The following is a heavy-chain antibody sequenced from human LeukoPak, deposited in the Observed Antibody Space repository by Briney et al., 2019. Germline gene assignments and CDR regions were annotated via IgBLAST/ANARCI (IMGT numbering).Heavy chain of an antibody. V-gene: IGHV4-34*01. Sequence: PSETLSLTCAVYGGSLSGYYWSWIRQPPGKGLEWIGEIKESEKTNYNPSLKSRVTISIDTSKNQFSLKLSSVTAADTAVYYCAREGLRNVHNPLVYWGQGTLVTVSS. CDR3: AREGLRNVHNPLVY. CDR1: GGSLSGYY. CDR2: IKESEKT. D-gene: IGHD5-24*01. J-gene: IGHJ4*02.